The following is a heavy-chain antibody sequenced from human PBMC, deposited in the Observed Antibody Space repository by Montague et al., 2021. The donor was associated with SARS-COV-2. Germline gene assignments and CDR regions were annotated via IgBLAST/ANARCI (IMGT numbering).Heavy chain of an antibody. CDR1: GYSFTTYW. CDR3: ARHRAAGGNYYYGMDV. CDR2: INPGDTDV. D-gene: IGHD6-25*01. J-gene: IGHJ6*02. Sequence: SLPLSCQGSGYSFTTYWTAWVRQVPGKGLDWVGIINPGDTDVRYSPPFQGQVTISVDRSTSTSYLQWTSLKTSDSGIYYCARHRAAGGNYYYGMDVWGQGTTVTVSS. V-gene: IGHV5-51*01.